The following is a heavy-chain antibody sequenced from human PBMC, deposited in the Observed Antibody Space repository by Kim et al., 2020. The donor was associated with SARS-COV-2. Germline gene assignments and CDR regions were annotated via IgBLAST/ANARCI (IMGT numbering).Heavy chain of an antibody. V-gene: IGHV4-4*07. CDR3: ARDRMLYCSSTSCYRHWFDP. CDR2: IYTSGST. D-gene: IGHD2-2*01. J-gene: IGHJ5*02. Sequence: SETLSLTCTVSGGSISSYYWSWIRQPAGKGLEWIGRIYTSGSTNYNPSLKSRVTMSVDTSKNQFSLKLSSVTAADTAVYYCARDRMLYCSSTSCYRHWFDPWGQGTLVTVSS. CDR1: GGSISSYY.